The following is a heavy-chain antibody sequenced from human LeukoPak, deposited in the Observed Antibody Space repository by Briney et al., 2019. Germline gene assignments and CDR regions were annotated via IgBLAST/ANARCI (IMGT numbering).Heavy chain of an antibody. CDR2: ISSSSSTI. J-gene: IGHJ4*02. D-gene: IGHD6-13*01. V-gene: IGHV3-48*04. Sequence: GGSLRLSCAASGFTFSSYSMNWVRQAPGKGLEWVSYISSSSSTIYYADSVKGRFTISRDNAKNSLYLQMNSLRAEDTAVYYCARDQTGIAAAGGYFDYWGQGTLVTVSS. CDR3: ARDQTGIAAAGGYFDY. CDR1: GFTFSSYS.